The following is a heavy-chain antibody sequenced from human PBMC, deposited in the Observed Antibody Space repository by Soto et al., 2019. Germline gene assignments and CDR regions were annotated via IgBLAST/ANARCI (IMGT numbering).Heavy chain of an antibody. Sequence: GGSLRLSLAASGLTVRGKKNVAWVRQAPGKGLEWVSALYDVDGSFYSDSVKGRFTTSSDSSKTTVYLQMNDLRPADTAVYYCATWHEREHAYDVWGQGTTVTVSS. J-gene: IGHJ3*01. CDR3: ATWHEREHAYDV. V-gene: IGHV3-53*01. CDR1: GLTVRGKK. CDR2: LYDVDGS. D-gene: IGHD1-1*01.